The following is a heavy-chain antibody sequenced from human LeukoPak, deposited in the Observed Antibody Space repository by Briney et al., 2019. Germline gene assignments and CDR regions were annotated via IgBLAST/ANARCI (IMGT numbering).Heavy chain of an antibody. Sequence: GGSLRLSCAASGFTFSSYSMNWIRQAPGKGLEWVSSISSSTSYIYYADSVKGRFTISKDNAKNSLYLQMNSLRAEDTAVYYCAKALYGGHDYWGQGTLVTVSS. CDR1: GFTFSSYS. V-gene: IGHV3-21*04. CDR3: AKALYGGHDY. J-gene: IGHJ4*02. D-gene: IGHD4-23*01. CDR2: ISSSTSYI.